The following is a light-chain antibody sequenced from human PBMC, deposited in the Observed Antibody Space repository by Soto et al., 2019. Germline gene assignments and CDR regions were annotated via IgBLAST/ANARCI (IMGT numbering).Light chain of an antibody. Sequence: PGTLSLSPGERAILSCRASQTVTDNYLAWYPQKPGQAPRLLIYGSFRRATGIPARFSGSGSGTDFTLTISSLEPEDFAVYYCQQRNNWPTWTFGQGTKVDIK. CDR3: QQRNNWPTWT. CDR1: QTVTDNY. CDR2: GSF. J-gene: IGKJ1*01. V-gene: IGKV3-11*01.